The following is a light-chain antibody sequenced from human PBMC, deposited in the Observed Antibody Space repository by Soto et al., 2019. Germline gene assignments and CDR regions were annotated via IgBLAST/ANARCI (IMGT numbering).Light chain of an antibody. Sequence: QSALTQPASVSGSPGQSITISCTGTSSDIGAFTFVSWYQQHPGNVPKLIIFDVTRRPSGVSDRFSGSKSGNTASLPISGLLDEDEGAYYCSSYTSSSTHVFGSGTKLTVL. CDR3: SSYTSSSTHV. J-gene: IGLJ1*01. V-gene: IGLV2-14*03. CDR2: DVT. CDR1: SSDIGAFTF.